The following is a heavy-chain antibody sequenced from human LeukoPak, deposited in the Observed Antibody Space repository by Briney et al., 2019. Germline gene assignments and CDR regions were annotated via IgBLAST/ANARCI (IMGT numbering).Heavy chain of an antibody. V-gene: IGHV3-33*01. CDR1: GFTFSSYG. CDR3: ARESTAQPFDY. Sequence: GRSLRLSCAASGFTFSSYGMHWVRQAPGKGLEWVAVIWYDGSNKYYADSVKGRFTISRDNSKNTLYLQMNSLRAEDTAVYYCARESTAQPFDYWGQGTLVTVSS. CDR2: IWYDGSNK. J-gene: IGHJ4*02. D-gene: IGHD2-2*01.